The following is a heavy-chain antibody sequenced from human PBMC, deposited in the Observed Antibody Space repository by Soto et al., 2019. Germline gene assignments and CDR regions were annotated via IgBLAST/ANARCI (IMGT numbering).Heavy chain of an antibody. CDR1: GFTFSTFW. V-gene: IGHV3-74*01. Sequence: EVQLVESGGGLVQPGGSLRLSCEDSGFTFSTFWMHWVRQAPGKGLVWVSRINSDGSSTNYAESVKGRVTISRDNAKNMLYLQMTSLREEDTAVYYWARDFEYWGQGTLVTVSS. CDR2: INSDGSST. CDR3: ARDFEY. J-gene: IGHJ4*02.